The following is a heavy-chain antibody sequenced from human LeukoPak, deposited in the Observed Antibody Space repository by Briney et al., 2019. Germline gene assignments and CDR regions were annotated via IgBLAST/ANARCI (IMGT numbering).Heavy chain of an antibody. Sequence: SETLSLTCTVSGGSIGGFHWSWVRQPPGKGLDWIGYIYASGGANYNPSLKSRVTISLDSSENRFSLKLTSVTAADTAVYYCAREAPGGSGWTYFDYWGQGSLVTVSS. D-gene: IGHD6-19*01. CDR2: IYASGGA. CDR3: AREAPGGSGWTYFDY. V-gene: IGHV4-59*01. CDR1: GGSIGGFH. J-gene: IGHJ4*02.